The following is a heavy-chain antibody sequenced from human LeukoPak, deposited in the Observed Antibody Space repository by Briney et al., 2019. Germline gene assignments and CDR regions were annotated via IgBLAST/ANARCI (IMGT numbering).Heavy chain of an antibody. J-gene: IGHJ4*02. D-gene: IGHD3-10*01. Sequence: PSETLSLTCAVYGGSFSDYYWSWIRQHPGKGLEWIGYIYYSGSTYYNPSLKSRVTISVDTSKNQFSLKLSSVTAADTAVYYCARATGGGFVDYWGQGTLVTVSS. CDR2: IYYSGST. CDR3: ARATGGGFVDY. CDR1: GGSFSDYY. V-gene: IGHV4-31*11.